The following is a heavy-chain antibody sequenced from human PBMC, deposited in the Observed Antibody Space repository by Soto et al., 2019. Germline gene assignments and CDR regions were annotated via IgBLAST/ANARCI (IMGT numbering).Heavy chain of an antibody. J-gene: IGHJ4*02. D-gene: IGHD6-19*01. CDR1: GYTFTSYY. CDR3: ARVSPPTSSGWYFFDY. Sequence: ASVKVSCKASGYTFTSYYMHWVRQAPGQGLEWMGIINPSGGSTSYAQKFQGRVTMTRDTSTSTIYMELSSLRSEDTAVYYCARVSPPTSSGWYFFDYWGQGTLVTVSS. CDR2: INPSGGST. V-gene: IGHV1-46*01.